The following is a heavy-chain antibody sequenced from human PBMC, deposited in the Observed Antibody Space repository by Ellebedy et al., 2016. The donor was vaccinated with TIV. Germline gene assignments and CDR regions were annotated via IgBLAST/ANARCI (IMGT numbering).Heavy chain of an antibody. V-gene: IGHV3-53*01. J-gene: IGHJ4*02. D-gene: IGHD1-1*01. Sequence: GGSLRLXXAASGFTVSSYYMNWVRQVPGKGLEWVSIIYIDGRPFYADSVQGRFTISRDNSKNTLSLQMNSLRVEDTAVYYCARATQYNRGDNWGRGNLVTVSA. CDR3: ARATQYNRGDN. CDR2: IYIDGRP. CDR1: GFTVSSYY.